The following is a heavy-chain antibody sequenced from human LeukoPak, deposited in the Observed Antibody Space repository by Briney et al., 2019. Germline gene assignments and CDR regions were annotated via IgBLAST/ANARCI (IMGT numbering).Heavy chain of an antibody. Sequence: GGSLRLSCAASGFTFSSSAMSWLRQAPGKGLEWVSAISGSGGRTYYADSVKGRFTISRDNSQNTLYLQMNSLRAEDTAVYYCARDQYSYAHAAHWGQGTLVTVSS. CDR3: ARDQYSYAHAAH. CDR2: ISGSGGRT. J-gene: IGHJ4*02. CDR1: GFTFSSSA. D-gene: IGHD5-18*01. V-gene: IGHV3-23*01.